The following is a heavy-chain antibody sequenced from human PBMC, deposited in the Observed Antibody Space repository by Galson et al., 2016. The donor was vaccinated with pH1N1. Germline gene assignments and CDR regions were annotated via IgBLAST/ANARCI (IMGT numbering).Heavy chain of an antibody. J-gene: IGHJ4*02. CDR2: IDWDDDK. V-gene: IGHV2-70*20. CDR3: ARMVYGDNLKNFDY. CDR1: GFSLSTSGMC. D-gene: IGHD4-23*01. Sequence: PALVKPTQTLTLTCTFSGFSLSTSGMCVSWVRQPPGKALEWLALIDWDDDKYYSTSLKTRLTISKDISKNQVVLTMTNMDPVDTATYYCARMVYGDNLKNFDYWGQGTLVTVSS.